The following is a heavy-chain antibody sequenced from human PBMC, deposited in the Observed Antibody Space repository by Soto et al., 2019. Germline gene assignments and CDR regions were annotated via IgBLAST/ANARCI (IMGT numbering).Heavy chain of an antibody. J-gene: IGHJ5*02. CDR2: IYYSGIT. Sequence: PSETLSLTCTVSGGSVSSSTYYWGWIRQPPGKGLEWIGTIYYSGITYYNPSLQSRVTISVDTSKNQFSLRLSFVTAADAALYLWARQDVRAWGRFDPWGQGTLVTVSS. D-gene: IGHD7-27*01. V-gene: IGHV4-39*01. CDR3: ARQDVRAWGRFDP. CDR1: GGSVSSSTYY.